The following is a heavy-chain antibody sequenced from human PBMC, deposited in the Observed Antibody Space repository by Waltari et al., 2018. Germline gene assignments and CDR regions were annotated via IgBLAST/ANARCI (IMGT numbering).Heavy chain of an antibody. CDR1: GYSFTSYW. V-gene: IGHV5-51*03. D-gene: IGHD6-19*01. CDR2: IYPGDSDT. J-gene: IGHJ4*02. Sequence: EVQLVQSGAEVKKPGESLKISCKGSGYSFTSYWIGWVRQMPGKGLEWMGIIYPGDSDTRYNPSLKSRVTISVDTSKNQFSLKLSSVTAADTAVYYCARDPYSSGWLGVYWGQGTLVTVSS. CDR3: ARDPYSSGWLGVY.